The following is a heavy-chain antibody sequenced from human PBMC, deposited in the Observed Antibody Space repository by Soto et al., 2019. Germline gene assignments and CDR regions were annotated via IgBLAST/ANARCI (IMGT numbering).Heavy chain of an antibody. CDR1: GLTFRTSG. V-gene: IGHV3-30*18. J-gene: IGHJ4*02. CDR3: ANEFREWEGTAIAVYFDY. Sequence: PGGSLLLSCAASGLTFRTSGMHWVRQAPGKGLEWVAFISYDESDKHYADSVKGRFTISRDNSKNTLYLQMNTLRPEDTAVYYCANEFREWEGTAIAVYFDYWGQGTLVTVSS. CDR2: ISYDESDK. D-gene: IGHD1-26*01.